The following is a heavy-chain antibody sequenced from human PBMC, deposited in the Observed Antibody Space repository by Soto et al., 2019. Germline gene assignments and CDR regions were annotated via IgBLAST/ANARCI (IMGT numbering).Heavy chain of an antibody. Sequence: LVESGGGWVQPGGSLRLSCAVSGFTLSKYWIHWVRQAPGKGLVWLLRVTGEGTSATYADSVKGRFTVSRDTANDTLYLQMNGLRDEDTAVYFCARGFRRSKVRGVFKQGGLDYWGQGTLLTVSS. CDR2: VTGEGTSA. CDR3: ARGFRRSKVRGVFKQGGLDY. CDR1: GFTLSKYW. V-gene: IGHV3-74*01. D-gene: IGHD3-10*01. J-gene: IGHJ4*02.